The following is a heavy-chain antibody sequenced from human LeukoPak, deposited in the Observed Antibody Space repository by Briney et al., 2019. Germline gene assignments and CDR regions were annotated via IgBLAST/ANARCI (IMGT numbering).Heavy chain of an antibody. CDR2: IYTSGST. Sequence: SETLSLTCTVSGGSISSGSYYWRWIRQPAGKGREWIGRIYTSGSTNYNPSLKSRVTISVDTSKNQFSLKLGSVTAADTAVYYCARDWRFSDWFDPWGQGNLVTVSS. V-gene: IGHV4-61*02. J-gene: IGHJ5*02. CDR1: GGSISSGSYY. CDR3: ARDWRFSDWFDP.